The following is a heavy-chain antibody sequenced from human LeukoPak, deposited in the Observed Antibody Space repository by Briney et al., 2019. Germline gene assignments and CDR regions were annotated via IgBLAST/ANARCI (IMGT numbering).Heavy chain of an antibody. J-gene: IGHJ3*01. CDR1: GYTFTNYW. CDR2: IYPGDSDT. CDR3: VRRGFCSGDGCHSNAFDL. D-gene: IGHD2-15*01. V-gene: IGHV5-51*01. Sequence: GESLKISCKGSGYTFTNYWIGWVRQMPGKGLEWMGIIYPGDSDTRYSPSFQGQVTISVDKSINTAYVQWSSLKASDTAAYYSVRRGFCSGDGCHSNAFDLWGHGTMVIVSS.